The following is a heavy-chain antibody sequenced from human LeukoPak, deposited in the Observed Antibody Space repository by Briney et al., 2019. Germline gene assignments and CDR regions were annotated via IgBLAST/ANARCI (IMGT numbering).Heavy chain of an antibody. D-gene: IGHD6-19*01. CDR1: GFTFSSYA. J-gene: IGHJ4*02. V-gene: IGHV3-23*01. Sequence: GGSLRLSCAASGFTFSSYAMSWVRQAPGKGLEWVSAISASGGSTNYADSVKGRFAISRDNSKNTLYLQMNSLRAEDTAVYYCAKRIFGYSSGWYDYWGQGTLVTVSS. CDR3: AKRIFGYSSGWYDY. CDR2: ISASGGST.